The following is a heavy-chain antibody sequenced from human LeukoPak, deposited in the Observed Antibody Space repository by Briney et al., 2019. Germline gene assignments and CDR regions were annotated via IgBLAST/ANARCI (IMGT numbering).Heavy chain of an antibody. V-gene: IGHV4-61*01. D-gene: IGHD3-10*01. CDR1: GGSVSYGSYY. CDR2: IYYSGST. CDR3: ARHILAKPWVSGSYIFDY. Sequence: SETLSLTCSISGGSVSYGSYYWSWIRQPPGKGLEWIGYIYYSGSTNYNPSLKSRVTISVDTSKNQFSLKLSSVTAADTAVYYCARHILAKPWVSGSYIFDYWGQGTLVTVSS. J-gene: IGHJ4*02.